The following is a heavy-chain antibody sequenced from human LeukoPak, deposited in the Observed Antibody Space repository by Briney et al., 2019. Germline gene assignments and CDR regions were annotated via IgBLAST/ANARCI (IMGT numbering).Heavy chain of an antibody. J-gene: IGHJ4*02. CDR1: VGPSVVT. CDR3: AIYFCARQGGSYIFDY. V-gene: IGHV4-59*08. Sequence: SETPSPAFSLVGPSVVTNGSGSVRQPPGKGLEWMGYIYYSGSTNYNPSLKSRVTISVVTFTNQLSKRVCSLTAADTAVYDSAIYFCARQGGSYIFDYWGRGTLVTVSS. D-gene: IGHD2/OR15-2a*01. CDR2: IYYSGST.